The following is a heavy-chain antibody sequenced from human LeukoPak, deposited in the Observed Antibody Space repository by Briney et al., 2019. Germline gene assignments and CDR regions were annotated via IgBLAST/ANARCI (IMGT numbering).Heavy chain of an antibody. V-gene: IGHV3-30*18. Sequence: GGSPRLSCAASGFTFSSYGMHWVRQAPGKGLAWVALISYDGNNKYYADSVKGRFTISRDNSKNTLYLQMNSLRAEDTAVYYCAKGGGGYYYTHLDYWGQGTLVTVSS. CDR2: ISYDGNNK. CDR3: AKGGGGYYYTHLDY. J-gene: IGHJ4*02. D-gene: IGHD3-22*01. CDR1: GFTFSSYG.